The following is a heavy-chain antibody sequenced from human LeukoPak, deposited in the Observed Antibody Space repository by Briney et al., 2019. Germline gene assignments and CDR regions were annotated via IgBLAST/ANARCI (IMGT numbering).Heavy chain of an antibody. V-gene: IGHV1-2*02. CDR2: INPNSGGT. Sequence: ASVKVSCXASGYTFTGYQMHWVRQAPGQGLEWMGWINPNSGGTNYAQKFQGRVTMTRDTSISTAYMELSRLRSDDTAVYYCARDTNSPVGYYYYYMDVWGTGTTVTVSS. J-gene: IGHJ6*03. D-gene: IGHD4-23*01. CDR1: GYTFTGYQ. CDR3: ARDTNSPVGYYYYYMDV.